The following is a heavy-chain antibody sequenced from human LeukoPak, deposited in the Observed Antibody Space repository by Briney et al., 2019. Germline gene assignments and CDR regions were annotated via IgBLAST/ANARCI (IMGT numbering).Heavy chain of an antibody. Sequence: PSETLSLTCTVSGGSISGYYWSWIRQPPGKGLEWIAYIYYNGISNYNPSLKSRVTISVDTSKNQFSLKLSSVTAADTAVYYCARDEATVTRYYYYYYGMDVWGQGTTVTVSS. CDR2: IYYNGIS. V-gene: IGHV4-59*01. D-gene: IGHD4-17*01. CDR3: ARDEATVTRYYYYYYGMDV. CDR1: GGSISGYY. J-gene: IGHJ6*02.